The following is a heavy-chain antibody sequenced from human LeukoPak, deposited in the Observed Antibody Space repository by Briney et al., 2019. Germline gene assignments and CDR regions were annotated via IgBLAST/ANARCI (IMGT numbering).Heavy chain of an antibody. CDR2: ISAYNGNT. J-gene: IGHJ4*02. CDR3: ASGLIAVAGKFNFDY. CDR1: GYTFTSYG. Sequence: GASVKVSCKASGYTFTSYGISWVRQAPGQGLEWMGWISAYNGNTNYAQKLQGRVTMTTDTSTSTAYMELRSLRSDDTAVYYCASGLIAVAGKFNFDYWGQGTLVTVSS. D-gene: IGHD6-19*01. V-gene: IGHV1-18*01.